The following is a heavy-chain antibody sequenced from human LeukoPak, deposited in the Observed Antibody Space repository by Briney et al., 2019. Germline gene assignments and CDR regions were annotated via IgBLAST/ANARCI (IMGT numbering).Heavy chain of an antibody. Sequence: GGSLRLSCAASGFTFSSYSMNWVRQAPGKGLEWVSYISSSSSTIYYADSVKGRFTISRDNAKNSLYLQMNSLKTEDTAVYYCTRDGSGSRSRPWYWGQGTLVTVSS. CDR2: ISSSSSTI. J-gene: IGHJ4*02. V-gene: IGHV3-48*01. CDR1: GFTFSSYS. D-gene: IGHD3-10*01. CDR3: TRDGSGSRSRPWY.